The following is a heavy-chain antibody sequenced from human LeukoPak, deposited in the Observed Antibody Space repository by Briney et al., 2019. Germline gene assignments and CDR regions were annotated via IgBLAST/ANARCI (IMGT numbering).Heavy chain of an antibody. CDR2: IYYSGST. D-gene: IGHD5-18*01. CDR3: ARVEYSYGYAY. V-gene: IGHV4-39*07. Sequence: SETLSLTCTVSSGSISSSSYYWGWIRQPPGKGLEWIGSIYYSGSTYYNPSLKSRVTISVDTSKNQFSLKLSSVTAADTAVYYCARVEYSYGYAYWGQGTLVTVSS. J-gene: IGHJ4*02. CDR1: SGSISSSSYY.